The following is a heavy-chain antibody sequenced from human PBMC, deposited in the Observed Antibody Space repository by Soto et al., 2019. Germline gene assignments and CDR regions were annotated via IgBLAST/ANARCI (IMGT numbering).Heavy chain of an antibody. J-gene: IGHJ6*02. CDR2: IIPILDIA. CDR1: GGTFSRYT. Sequence: QVQLVQSGAEVKKPGSSVKVSCKASGGTFSRYTFTWVRQAPGQGLEWMGRIIPILDIANYAQNFQGRVTITADKSTGTADMELSSLTCDATAGYYCASHFTGVLVLGTSPPGGDNYGWDVWGQGATVTVAS. V-gene: IGHV1-69*02. CDR3: ASHFTGVLVLGTSPPGGDNYGWDV. D-gene: IGHD2-8*02.